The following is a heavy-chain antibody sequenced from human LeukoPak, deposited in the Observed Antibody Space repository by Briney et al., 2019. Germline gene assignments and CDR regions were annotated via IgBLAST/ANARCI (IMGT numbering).Heavy chain of an antibody. J-gene: IGHJ4*02. Sequence: SETLSLTCTNSDGSISSYYWRWIRQPPGKGLEWIGYIYYSGSTNYNPSLKSRVTISVDTSKNQFSLKLSSVTAADTAVYYCARLAGSGWEGRLDYWGQGTLVTVSS. V-gene: IGHV4-59*01. D-gene: IGHD6-19*01. CDR3: ARLAGSGWEGRLDY. CDR2: IYYSGST. CDR1: DGSISSYY.